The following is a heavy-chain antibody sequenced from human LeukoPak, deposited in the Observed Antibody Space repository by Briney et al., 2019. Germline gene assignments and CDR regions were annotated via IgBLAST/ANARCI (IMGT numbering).Heavy chain of an antibody. V-gene: IGHV4-39*07. Sequence: SETLSLTCTVSGGSISSSSYYWGWIRQPPGKGLEWIGSIYYSGSTYYNPSLKSRVTISVDTSKNQFSLKLSSVTAADTAVYYCARMPVTTDAFDIWGQGTMVTVSS. J-gene: IGHJ3*02. CDR1: GGSISSSSYY. CDR2: IYYSGST. D-gene: IGHD4-17*01. CDR3: ARMPVTTDAFDI.